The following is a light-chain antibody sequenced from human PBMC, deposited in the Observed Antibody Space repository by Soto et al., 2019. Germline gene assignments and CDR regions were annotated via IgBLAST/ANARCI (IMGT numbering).Light chain of an antibody. V-gene: IGKV3-20*01. CDR3: QQYGSSGT. Sequence: PGERGTLSFRASQSVSSNYWAWYQQKPGQTPKVLIYRASTRATGIPDRFSGSGSGTDFTLTISRREAEDFAVYYCQQYGSSGTFGKGTKV. CDR2: RAS. CDR1: QSVSSNY. J-gene: IGKJ1*01.